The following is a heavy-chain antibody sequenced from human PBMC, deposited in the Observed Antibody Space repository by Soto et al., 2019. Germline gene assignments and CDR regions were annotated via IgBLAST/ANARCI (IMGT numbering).Heavy chain of an antibody. J-gene: IGHJ6*02. CDR2: IYYSGST. Sequence: SETLSLTCTVSGGSISSSSYYWGWIRQPPGKGLEWIGSIYYSGSTYYNPSLKSRVTISVDTSKNQFSLKLSSVTAADTAVYYCAKRGRIQLWGYYYYGMDVWGQGTTVTVSS. D-gene: IGHD5-18*01. CDR3: AKRGRIQLWGYYYYGMDV. V-gene: IGHV4-39*01. CDR1: GGSISSSSYY.